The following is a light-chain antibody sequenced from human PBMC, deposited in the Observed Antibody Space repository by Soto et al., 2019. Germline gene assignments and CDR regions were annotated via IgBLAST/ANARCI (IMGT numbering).Light chain of an antibody. Sequence: DIQMTQSPSTLSASVGDRVTITCRASQTISNWLAWYQQKPGKAPKVLIFDASTLSGGVPSRFSGRRSGTDFTLTLSRLQPSDFATYYCQQYNTYPLNFGGGTKGDIK. CDR2: DAS. J-gene: IGKJ4*01. CDR3: QQYNTYPLN. CDR1: QTISNW. V-gene: IGKV1-5*01.